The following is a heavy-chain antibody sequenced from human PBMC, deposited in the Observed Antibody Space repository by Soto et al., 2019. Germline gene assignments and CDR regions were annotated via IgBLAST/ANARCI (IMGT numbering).Heavy chain of an antibody. J-gene: IGHJ6*02. D-gene: IGHD6-19*01. CDR3: AREWVAVAGISPSYNYGMDV. V-gene: IGHV3-20*04. Sequence: GGSLRLSCAASGFTFDDYGMSWVRQAPGKGLEWVSGINWNGGSTGYADSVKGRFTISRDNAKNSLYLQMNSLRAEDTALYYCAREWVAVAGISPSYNYGMDVWGQGTTVTVSS. CDR1: GFTFDDYG. CDR2: INWNGGST.